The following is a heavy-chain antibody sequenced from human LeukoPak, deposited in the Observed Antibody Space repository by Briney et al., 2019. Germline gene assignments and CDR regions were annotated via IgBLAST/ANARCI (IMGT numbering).Heavy chain of an antibody. V-gene: IGHV4-34*01. CDR1: GGSFSGYY. Sequence: SETLSLTCAVYGGSFSGYYWSWIRQPPGKGLEWIGSIYYSGSTYYNPSLKSRVTISVDTSKDQFSLKLNSVTATDTAVYYCARHYGPWGQGTLVTVSS. D-gene: IGHD3-16*01. CDR3: ARHYGP. J-gene: IGHJ4*02. CDR2: IYYSGST.